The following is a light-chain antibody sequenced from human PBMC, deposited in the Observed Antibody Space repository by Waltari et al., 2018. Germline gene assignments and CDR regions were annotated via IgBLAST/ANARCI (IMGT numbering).Light chain of an antibody. CDR3: LQRSSWPYT. CDR1: QTVGTY. V-gene: IGKV3-11*01. CDR2: DAS. Sequence: EIVLTQTSAPLSLSPGERATPSCRASQTVGTYLAWNQQKPGRAPRLLIFDASSRSTGIPDKFRGSGSWTDFTLTVNNLEAEDFAVYFCLQRSSWPYTVGPGTRLEIK. J-gene: IGKJ2*01.